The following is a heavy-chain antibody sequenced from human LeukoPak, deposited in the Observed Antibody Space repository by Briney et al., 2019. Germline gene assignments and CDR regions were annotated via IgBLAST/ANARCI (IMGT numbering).Heavy chain of an antibody. V-gene: IGHV3-7*01. CDR1: GFTFSNYW. CDR3: AKEVDLVVVPAADPPL. CDR2: IKQDGSEK. D-gene: IGHD2-2*03. J-gene: IGHJ4*02. Sequence: GGSLRLSCAASGFTFSNYWISWVRQAPGKGLGWVANIKQDGSEKYYVDSVKGRFTISRDNAKNSLYLQVNSLRAEDTAVYYCAKEVDLVVVPAADPPLWGQRTLVTVSS.